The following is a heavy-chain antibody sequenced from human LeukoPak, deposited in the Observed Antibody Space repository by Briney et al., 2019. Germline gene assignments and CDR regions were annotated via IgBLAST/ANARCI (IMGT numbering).Heavy chain of an antibody. CDR1: GGPISSYY. Sequence: SETLSLTCTVSGGPISSYYWSWIRQPPGKGLEWIGYIYYSGSTNYNPSLKSRVTISVDTSKNQFSLKLSSVTAADTAVYYCARGHFGRYFDWSPATYFDYWGQGTLVTVSS. CDR2: IYYSGST. V-gene: IGHV4-59*01. J-gene: IGHJ4*02. D-gene: IGHD3-9*01. CDR3: ARGHFGRYFDWSPATYFDY.